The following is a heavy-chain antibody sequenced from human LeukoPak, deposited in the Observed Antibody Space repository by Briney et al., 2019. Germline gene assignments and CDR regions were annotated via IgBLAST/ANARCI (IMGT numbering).Heavy chain of an antibody. D-gene: IGHD1-26*01. V-gene: IGHV3-7*01. CDR1: GFTFNSYW. Sequence: GGSLRLSCAASGFTFNSYWMAWVRQAPGKGLEWVANIKQDGNKKYYVDSVKGRFTISRDNAKNTLYLQMNSLRAEDTAVYYCARDPNKWELPVDSWGQGTLVTVSS. CDR2: IKQDGNKK. CDR3: ARDPNKWELPVDS. J-gene: IGHJ4*02.